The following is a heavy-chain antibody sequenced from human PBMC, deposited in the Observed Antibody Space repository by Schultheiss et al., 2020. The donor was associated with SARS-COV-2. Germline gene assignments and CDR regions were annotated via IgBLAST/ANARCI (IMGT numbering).Heavy chain of an antibody. J-gene: IGHJ4*02. CDR2: IKQDGSER. V-gene: IGHV3-7*03. D-gene: IGHD3-16*02. CDR1: GFTFSNYW. Sequence: GGSLRLSCAASGFTFSNYWMSWVRQAPGKGLEWVANIKQDGSERYYVDSVKGRFTISRDNAKDSLYLQMNSLRAEDTAVYFCAREGLRLGELSSKLYWGQGTLVTVSS. CDR3: AREGLRLGELSSKLY.